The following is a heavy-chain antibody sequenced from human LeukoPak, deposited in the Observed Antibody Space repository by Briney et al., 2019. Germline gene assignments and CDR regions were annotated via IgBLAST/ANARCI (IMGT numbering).Heavy chain of an antibody. Sequence: GESPKIPCKGSEYFFTSYWMGWVRQMPGKGLEWMGIIYPGDSDTRYSPSFQGQVTISADKSISTAYLQWSSLKASDTAMYYCASRSNSGYEFFDYWGQGTLVTVSS. CDR3: ASRSNSGYEFFDY. J-gene: IGHJ4*02. V-gene: IGHV5-51*01. CDR2: IYPGDSDT. D-gene: IGHD5-12*01. CDR1: EYFFTSYW.